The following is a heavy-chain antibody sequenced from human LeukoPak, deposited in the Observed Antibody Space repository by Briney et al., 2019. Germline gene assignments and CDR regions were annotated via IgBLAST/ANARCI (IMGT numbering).Heavy chain of an antibody. CDR1: GFTFSNAW. V-gene: IGHV3-15*01. D-gene: IGHD5-24*01. Sequence: GGSLRLSCAASGFTFSNAWMSWVRQAPGKGLEWVGRIKSKTDGGTTDYAAPVKGRFTISRDDSKNTLYLQMNSLKTEDTAVYYCTLAGWLQLTRLDYWGQGTLVTVSS. CDR3: TLAGWLQLTRLDY. J-gene: IGHJ4*02. CDR2: IKSKTDGGTT.